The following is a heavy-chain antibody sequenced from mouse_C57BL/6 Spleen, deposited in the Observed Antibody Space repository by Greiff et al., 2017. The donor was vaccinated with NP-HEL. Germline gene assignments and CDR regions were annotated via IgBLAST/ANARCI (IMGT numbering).Heavy chain of an antibody. Sequence: VQLQQSGPELVKPGASVKISCKASGYSFTDYNMNWVKQSNGKSLEWIGVINPNYGTTSYNQKFKGKATLTVDQSSSTAYMQLNSLTSEDSAVYYCAREGIYDGYYVRDYYAMDYWGQGTSVTVSS. D-gene: IGHD2-3*01. V-gene: IGHV1-39*01. J-gene: IGHJ4*01. CDR3: AREGIYDGYYVRDYYAMDY. CDR1: GYSFTDYN. CDR2: INPNYGTT.